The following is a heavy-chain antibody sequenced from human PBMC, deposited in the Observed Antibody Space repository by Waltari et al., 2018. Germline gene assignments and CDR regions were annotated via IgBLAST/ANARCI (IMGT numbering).Heavy chain of an antibody. V-gene: IGHV5-51*01. CDR1: GYSFTNYW. CDR2: IYPTDADT. Sequence: EVQLVQSGTEVKKPGESLKISCKGSGYSFTNYWIGWVRQMPGKGLEWMGIIYPTDADTRYSPSFQGQVTISADKSISTTYLQWSSLKASDTAMYYCARRWCSGGVCYGDYWGQGTLVTVSS. D-gene: IGHD2-8*02. J-gene: IGHJ4*02. CDR3: ARRWCSGGVCYGDY.